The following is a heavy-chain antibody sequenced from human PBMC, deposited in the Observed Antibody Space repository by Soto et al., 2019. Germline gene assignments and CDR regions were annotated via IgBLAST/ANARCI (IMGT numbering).Heavy chain of an antibody. Sequence: SVKGSCKASGGTFSSHAISWVRQAPGQGVEWMGGVIPIFGTAKYAQKFQGRVTITAGESTSTTHMELSSLRSEDTAVYYCAREIGDSYYDILTGYYYYYYGMDVWGQGTTVTVSS. CDR1: GGTFSSHA. J-gene: IGHJ6*02. CDR3: AREIGDSYYDILTGYYYYYYGMDV. CDR2: VIPIFGTA. D-gene: IGHD3-9*01. V-gene: IGHV1-69*13.